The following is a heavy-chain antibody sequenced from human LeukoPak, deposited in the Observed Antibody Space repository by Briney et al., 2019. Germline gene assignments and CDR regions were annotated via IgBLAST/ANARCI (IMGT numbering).Heavy chain of an antibody. V-gene: IGHV3-30*18. CDR1: GFTFSSYG. J-gene: IGHJ4*02. Sequence: GRSLRLSCAASGFTFSSYGMHWVRQAPGKGLEGVAVISYDGSNKYYADSVKGRFTISRDNSKNTLYLQMNSLRAEDTAVYYCAKDHGRYCSGGSCYSDYWGQGTLVTVSS. CDR2: ISYDGSNK. D-gene: IGHD2-15*01. CDR3: AKDHGRYCSGGSCYSDY.